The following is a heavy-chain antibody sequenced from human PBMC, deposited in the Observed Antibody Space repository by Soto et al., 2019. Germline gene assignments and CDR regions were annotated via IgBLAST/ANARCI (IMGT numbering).Heavy chain of an antibody. CDR1: GGSISSYY. D-gene: IGHD3-22*01. V-gene: IGHV4-59*01. J-gene: IGHJ4*02. CDR3: ARGDYYDSSGYF. CDR2: IYYSGST. Sequence: SETLSLTCTVSGGSISSYYWSWSRQPPGKGLEWIGYIYYSGSTNYNPSLKSRVTISVDTSKNQFSLKLSSVTAADTAVYYCARGDYYDSSGYFWGQGTLVTVSS.